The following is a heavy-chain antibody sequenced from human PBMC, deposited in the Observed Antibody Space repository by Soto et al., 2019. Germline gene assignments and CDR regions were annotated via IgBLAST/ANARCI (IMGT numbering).Heavy chain of an antibody. CDR2: ISGSGGST. CDR1: GFTFSSYV. Sequence: VQLLESGGGLVQPGGSLRLSCAASGFTFSSYVMSWVRQAPGKGLAWVSAISGSGGSTYYADSVKGRFTISRDNSKNTLYLQMNSLRAEDTAVYYCAVSYYYYMDVWGKGTTVTVSS. J-gene: IGHJ6*03. CDR3: AVSYYYYMDV. V-gene: IGHV3-23*01.